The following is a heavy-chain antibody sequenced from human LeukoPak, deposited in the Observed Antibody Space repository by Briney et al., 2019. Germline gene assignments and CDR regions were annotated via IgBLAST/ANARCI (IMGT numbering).Heavy chain of an antibody. Sequence: QTLTLTCTFSDFSLSTPGMGVGWIRQPPGKALEWLAFIYYNDDKRYSPSLRSRLTITRDTSKNQVVLAMTNMDPVDTATYYCAHLVVTIDWRSYFDYWGQGALVTVSS. V-gene: IGHV2-5*01. CDR1: DFSLSTPGMG. J-gene: IGHJ4*02. D-gene: IGHD3-9*01. CDR2: IYYNDDK. CDR3: AHLVVTIDWRSYFDY.